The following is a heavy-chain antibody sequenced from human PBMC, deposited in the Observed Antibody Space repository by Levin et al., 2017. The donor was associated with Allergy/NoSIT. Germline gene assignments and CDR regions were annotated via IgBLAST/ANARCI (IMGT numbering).Heavy chain of an antibody. CDR1: GFTFTSYG. CDR2: ISAHNGNT. J-gene: IGHJ5*02. D-gene: IGHD3-9*01. V-gene: IGHV1-18*01. Sequence: GESLKISCKASGFTFTSYGFTWVRQAPGQGLEWMGWISAHNGNTYYAQNLQGRVTMTTDTSTTTVYMELRSLRSDDTAVYYCARVGGPVLRFFDWLGWFDPWGQGTLVTVSS. CDR3: ARVGGPVLRFFDWLGWFDP.